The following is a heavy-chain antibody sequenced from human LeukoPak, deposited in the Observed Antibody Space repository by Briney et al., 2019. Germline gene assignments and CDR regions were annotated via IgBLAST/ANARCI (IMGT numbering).Heavy chain of an antibody. CDR1: GDSISSYY. V-gene: IGHV4-59*01. CDR2: IYYSGSI. Sequence: SETLSLTCSVSGDSISSYYWSWIRQPPGKGLEWIGHIYYSGSINNNPSLKSRVTISLDTSKNQFSLKLTSVTAADTAVYYCARGSDEGYSYGLYYFDYWGQGTLVTVSS. J-gene: IGHJ4*02. CDR3: ARGSDEGYSYGLYYFDY. D-gene: IGHD5-18*01.